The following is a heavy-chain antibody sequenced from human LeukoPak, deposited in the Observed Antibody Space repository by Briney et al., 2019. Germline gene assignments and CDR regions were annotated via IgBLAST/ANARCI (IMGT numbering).Heavy chain of an antibody. CDR1: GFTFSSYG. V-gene: IGHV3-33*01. Sequence: PGRSLRLSCAASGFTFSSYGMHWVRQAPGKGLEWVAVIWYDGSNKYYADSVKGRFTISRDNAKNSLYLQMKSLRAEDTAVYYCARATSNWAFDYWGQGTLVTVSS. CDR3: ARATSNWAFDY. J-gene: IGHJ4*02. CDR2: IWYDGSNK. D-gene: IGHD7-27*01.